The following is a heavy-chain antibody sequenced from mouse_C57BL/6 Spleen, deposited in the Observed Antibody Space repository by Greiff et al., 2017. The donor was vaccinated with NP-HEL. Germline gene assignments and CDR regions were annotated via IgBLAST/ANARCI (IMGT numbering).Heavy chain of an antibody. Sequence: EVQLQQSGPGMVKPSQSLSLTCTVTGYSITSGYDWHWIRHFPGNKLEWMGYISYSGSTNYNPSLKSRISITHDTSKNHFFLKLNSVTTEDTATYYCAREEGEITSGYFDVWGTGTTVTVSS. CDR1: GYSITSGYD. V-gene: IGHV3-1*01. CDR3: AREEGEITSGYFDV. D-gene: IGHD1-1*01. J-gene: IGHJ1*03. CDR2: ISYSGST.